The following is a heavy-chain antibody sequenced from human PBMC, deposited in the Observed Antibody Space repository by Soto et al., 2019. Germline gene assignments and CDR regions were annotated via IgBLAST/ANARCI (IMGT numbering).Heavy chain of an antibody. D-gene: IGHD6-13*01. CDR3: AKKLTVAGTFDY. V-gene: IGHV3-23*01. Sequence: EVQLLESGGGLVQPGGSLRLSCAASGFTFSNYAMSWVRQAPGKGLEWVSAVSAGGGSAYYADSVKGRFTISRDNTKNTLALQMDSLRAEDTAIYYCAKKLTVAGTFDYWGQGTLGTVSS. J-gene: IGHJ4*02. CDR2: VSAGGGSA. CDR1: GFTFSNYA.